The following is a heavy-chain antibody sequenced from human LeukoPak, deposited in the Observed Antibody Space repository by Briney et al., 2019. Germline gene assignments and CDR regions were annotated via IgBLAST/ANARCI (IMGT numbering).Heavy chain of an antibody. CDR3: ARAPPVNYYDSSGYYYYYYYYMDV. V-gene: IGHV4-38-2*01. J-gene: IGHJ6*03. CDR2: IYHSGST. Sequence: PSETLSLTCAVSGYSISSGYYWGWIRQPPGKGLEWIGSIYHSGSTNYNPSLKSRVTISVDTSKNQFSLKLSSVTAADTAVYYCARAPPVNYYDSSGYYYYYYYYMDVWGKGTTVTVSS. D-gene: IGHD3-22*01. CDR1: GYSISSGYY.